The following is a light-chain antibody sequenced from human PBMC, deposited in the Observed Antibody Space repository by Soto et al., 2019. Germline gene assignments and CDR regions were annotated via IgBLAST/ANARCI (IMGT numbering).Light chain of an antibody. V-gene: IGKV2-28*01. J-gene: IGKJ5*01. CDR1: QSLLHSNGNTY. CDR3: MQALQTPLT. CDR2: LGS. Sequence: DIVLTQSPFSLPVTPGEPASISCRSSQSLLHSNGNTYFDWYLQKPGQSPQLLIYLGSNRASGVPDRFSGSGSGTDFTLKISRVEAEDVGVYYCMQALQTPLTVGQGTRLEIK.